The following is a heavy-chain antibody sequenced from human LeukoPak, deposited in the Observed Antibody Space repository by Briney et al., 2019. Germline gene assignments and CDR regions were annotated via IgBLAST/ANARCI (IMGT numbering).Heavy chain of an antibody. CDR1: GGSISSSSYY. D-gene: IGHD3-10*01. CDR2: IYYSGST. Sequence: SETLSLTCTVSGGSISSSSYYWGWIRQPPGKGLEWIGSIYYSGSTYYNPSLKSRVTISVDTSKNQFSLKLSSVTAADTAVYYCARGMVRGVISWFDPWGQGTLVTVSS. V-gene: IGHV4-39*01. J-gene: IGHJ5*02. CDR3: ARGMVRGVISWFDP.